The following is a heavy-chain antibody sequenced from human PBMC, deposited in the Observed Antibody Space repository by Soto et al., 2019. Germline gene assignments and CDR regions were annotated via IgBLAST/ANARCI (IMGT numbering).Heavy chain of an antibody. CDR3: ARGTVVTHFDY. D-gene: IGHD2-15*01. Sequence: QVQLVQSGAEEKKPGASVKVSCKASGYTFTSYAMHWVLQAPGQRLEWMGWINAGNGNTKYSQKFQGRVTITRDTSASTAYMELSSLRSEDTAVYYCARGTVVTHFDYSGQGTLVTVSS. V-gene: IGHV1-3*05. CDR1: GYTFTSYA. CDR2: INAGNGNT. J-gene: IGHJ4*02.